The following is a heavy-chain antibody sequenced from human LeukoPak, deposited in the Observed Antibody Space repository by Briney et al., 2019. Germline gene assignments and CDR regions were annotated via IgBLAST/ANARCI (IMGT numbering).Heavy chain of an antibody. Sequence: GGSLRLSCTPSGLSFGDYGMSWVRQAPGKGLEWVSFIQSKTYSEGTMYAASVRGRFTISRDDSRSTAYLQMNSLKTEDTAVYYCTASDHLYCSSSSCHFDYWGQGTLVTVAS. CDR1: GLSFGDYG. J-gene: IGHJ4*02. CDR2: IQSKTYSEGT. V-gene: IGHV3-49*04. D-gene: IGHD2-2*01. CDR3: TASDHLYCSSSSCHFDY.